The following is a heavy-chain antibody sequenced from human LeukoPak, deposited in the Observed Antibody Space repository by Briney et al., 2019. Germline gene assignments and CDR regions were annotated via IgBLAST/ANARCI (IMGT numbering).Heavy chain of an antibody. CDR1: GFTFSNYN. J-gene: IGHJ5*02. V-gene: IGHV3-48*04. CDR3: ATDFNKGFDP. D-gene: IGHD1/OR15-1a*01. Sequence: PGGSLRLSCAASGFTFSNYNMNWVRQAPGKGLEWVSYISSSSGIIYCADSVKGRFTISRDNAKNSLYLQMDSLRVEDTAVYYCATDFNKGFDPWGQGTLVTVSS. CDR2: ISSSSGII.